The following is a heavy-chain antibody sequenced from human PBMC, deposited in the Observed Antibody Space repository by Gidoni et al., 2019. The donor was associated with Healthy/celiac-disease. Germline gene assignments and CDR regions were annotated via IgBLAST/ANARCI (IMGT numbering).Heavy chain of an antibody. CDR2: IYHSGST. J-gene: IGHJ5*02. D-gene: IGHD2-21*01. Sequence: QLQLQQSGSGLVKPSQTLSLTCAVSGGSISSGGYSWSWIRQPPGKGLEWIGYIYHSGSTYYNPSLKSRVTISVDRSKNQFSLKLSSVTAADTAVYYCARFFGCGGDCYEGGNWFDPWGQGTLVTVSS. CDR1: GGSISSGGYS. V-gene: IGHV4-30-2*01. CDR3: ARFFGCGGDCYEGGNWFDP.